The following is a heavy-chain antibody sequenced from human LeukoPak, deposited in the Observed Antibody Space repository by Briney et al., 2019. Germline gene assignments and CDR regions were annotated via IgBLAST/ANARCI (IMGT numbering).Heavy chain of an antibody. CDR3: ARDNYYGSGSYYNRYYYYGMDV. V-gene: IGHV3-30-3*01. J-gene: IGHJ6*02. Sequence: PGRSLRLSWAASGFTFSSYAMHWVRQAPGKGLEWVAVISYDGSNKYYADSVKGRFTISRDNSKNTLYLQMNSLRAEDTAVYYCARDNYYGSGSYYNRYYYYGMDVWGQGTTVTVSS. CDR1: GFTFSSYA. CDR2: ISYDGSNK. D-gene: IGHD3-10*01.